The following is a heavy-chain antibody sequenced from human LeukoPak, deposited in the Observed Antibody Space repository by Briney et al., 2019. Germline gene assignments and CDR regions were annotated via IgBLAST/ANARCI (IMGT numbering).Heavy chain of an antibody. V-gene: IGHV1-46*01. CDR3: ARAVAQDY. D-gene: IGHD6-19*01. CDR2: IKPSGGNT. CDR1: GYSFTSYN. Sequence: GASVKVSCKTSGYSFTSYNLHWVRQAPGQRLEWMGIIKPSGGNTNYAQKLQGRVTMTTDTSTSTAYMELRSLRSDDTAVYYCARAVAQDYWGQGTLVTVSS. J-gene: IGHJ4*02.